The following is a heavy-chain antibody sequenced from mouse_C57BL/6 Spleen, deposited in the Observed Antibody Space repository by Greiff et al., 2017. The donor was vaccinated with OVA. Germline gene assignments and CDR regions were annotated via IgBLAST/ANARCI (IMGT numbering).Heavy chain of an antibody. CDR3: ALYSPYWYFDV. D-gene: IGHD2-1*01. V-gene: IGHV1-22*01. J-gene: IGHJ1*03. Sequence: VQLQQSGPELVKPGASVKMSCKASGYTFTDYNMHWVKQSHGKSLEWIGYINPNNGGTSYNQKFKGKATLTVNKSSSTAYMELRSLTSEDSAVYYCALYSPYWYFDVWGTGTTVTVSS. CDR1: GYTFTDYN. CDR2: INPNNGGT.